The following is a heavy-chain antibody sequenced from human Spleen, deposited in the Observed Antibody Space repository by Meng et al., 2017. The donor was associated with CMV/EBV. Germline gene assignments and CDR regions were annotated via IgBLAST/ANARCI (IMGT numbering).Heavy chain of an antibody. CDR2: ISTSSGYI. Sequence: GGSLRLSCAASGFTFSSYSMTWVRQAPGEGLEWVSSISTSSGYINYADSVKGRFTVSRDNAKNSLYLQMNSLRAEDTAVYYCARDQITGYSSSPGYYGMDVWGQGTTVTVSS. D-gene: IGHD6-6*01. J-gene: IGHJ6*02. CDR3: ARDQITGYSSSPGYYGMDV. V-gene: IGHV3-21*01. CDR1: GFTFSSYS.